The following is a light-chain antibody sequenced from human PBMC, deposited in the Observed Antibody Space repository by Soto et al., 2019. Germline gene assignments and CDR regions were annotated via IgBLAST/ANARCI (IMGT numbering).Light chain of an antibody. CDR3: QQSYSTPGPLT. CDR2: AAS. V-gene: IGKV1-39*01. J-gene: IGKJ4*01. Sequence: DIKMTQSPSSLSASVGDRVTITCRASQSISSYLNWYQQKPGKAPKLLIHAASSLQSGVPSRFSGSGSGTDFTLTISSLQPEDFATYYCQQSYSTPGPLTFGGGTKVEIK. CDR1: QSISSY.